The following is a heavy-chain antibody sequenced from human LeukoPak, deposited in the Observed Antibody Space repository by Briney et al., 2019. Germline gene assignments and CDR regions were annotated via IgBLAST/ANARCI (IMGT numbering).Heavy chain of an antibody. CDR3: ARDGDSSGYYAYYFDY. V-gene: IGHV3-48*01. CDR2: ISTSSTTI. D-gene: IGHD3-22*01. Sequence: GGSLRLSCAASGFTFSRYNINWVRQAPGKGLEWVSYISTSSTTIYYADSVKGRFTISRDNAKNSLYLQMNSLRAEDTAVYYCARDGDSSGYYAYYFDYWGQGTLVTVSS. CDR1: GFTFSRYN. J-gene: IGHJ4*02.